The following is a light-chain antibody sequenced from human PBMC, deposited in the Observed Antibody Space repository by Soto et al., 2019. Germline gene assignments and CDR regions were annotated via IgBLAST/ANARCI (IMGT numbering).Light chain of an antibody. CDR3: QQYNNWPPWT. V-gene: IGKV3-15*01. CDR1: QSVSSN. CDR2: GAS. Sequence: EIVMTQSPATLSVSPGERATLSCRASQSVSSNLAWYQQKPGQAPRLLIYGASTRANSIPARFSGSRSGTEFTLTISSLQSEDFAVYYCQQYNNWPPWTFGQGTNLEIK. J-gene: IGKJ2*02.